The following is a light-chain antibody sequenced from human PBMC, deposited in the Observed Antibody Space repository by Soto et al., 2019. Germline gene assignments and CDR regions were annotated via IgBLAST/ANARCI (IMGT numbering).Light chain of an antibody. V-gene: IGKV3-20*01. CDR3: QQYGSSLTWT. CDR2: GAS. CDR1: QSVSSSY. Sequence: EILFTQSPGTLSLSPGERVTLSWRASQSVSSSYLAWYQQKPGQAPRLLIYGASSRANGIPDRFSGSGSGTDFTLTLSRLEPEDFAVYYCQQYGSSLTWTFGQGTQVDIK. J-gene: IGKJ1*01.